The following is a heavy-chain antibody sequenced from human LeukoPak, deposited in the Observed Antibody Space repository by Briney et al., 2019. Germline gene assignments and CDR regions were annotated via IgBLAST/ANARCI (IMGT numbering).Heavy chain of an antibody. D-gene: IGHD3-10*01. J-gene: IGHJ4*02. Sequence: GGSLRLSCAVSGFTVSNNYMSWVRQAPGKGLEWVSVIYSGGNTCYAESVKGRFTISRDNSNNTLYLQMNSLRVEDTAMYYCARDTVYGSGANWGRGTLVTVSS. CDR1: GFTVSNNY. CDR3: ARDTVYGSGAN. V-gene: IGHV3-53*01. CDR2: IYSGGNT.